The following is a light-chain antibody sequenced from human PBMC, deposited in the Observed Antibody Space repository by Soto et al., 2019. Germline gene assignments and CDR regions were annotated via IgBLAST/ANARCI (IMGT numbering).Light chain of an antibody. V-gene: IGLV6-57*03. J-gene: IGLJ1*01. CDR2: EDN. CDR1: SGSIASNY. Sequence: NFMLTQPHSVSESPGKTVTISCTRSSGSIASNYVQWYQQRPGSAPTTVIYEDNQRPSGVPDRFSGSIDSSSNSASLTISGLKTEDEADYYCQSYDGSLYVFGTGTKVTVL. CDR3: QSYDGSLYV.